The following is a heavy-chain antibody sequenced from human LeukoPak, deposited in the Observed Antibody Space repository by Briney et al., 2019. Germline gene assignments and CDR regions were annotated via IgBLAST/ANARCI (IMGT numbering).Heavy chain of an antibody. V-gene: IGHV3-23*01. CDR1: RFTFSGYA. CDR2: ITGSGSNT. Sequence: GGSLRLACAASRFTFSGYAMSWVRQAPGKGLEWVSAITGSGSNTYYADSMKGRFTISRDNSKNTLYLQMNSLRADDTAVYYCAKEASGHISDYIDYWGQGTLVTVSS. D-gene: IGHD5-12*01. CDR3: AKEASGHISDYIDY. J-gene: IGHJ4*02.